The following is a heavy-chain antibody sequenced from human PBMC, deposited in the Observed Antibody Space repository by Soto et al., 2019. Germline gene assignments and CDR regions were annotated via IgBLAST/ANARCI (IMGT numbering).Heavy chain of an antibody. V-gene: IGHV1-18*01. CDR3: AREGYCSSGSCALYSHDYFGMDV. CDR2: ISTYNENT. CDR1: GYTFTRYG. Sequence: ASVKVSCKASGYTFTRYGFSWVRQAPGQGLEWMGWISTYNENTKYAQKFQGRITMTTDTSTSIAYMELRSLTSDDTAVYYCAREGYCSSGSCALYSHDYFGMDVWGQGTTVTVSS. J-gene: IGHJ6*02. D-gene: IGHD2-15*01.